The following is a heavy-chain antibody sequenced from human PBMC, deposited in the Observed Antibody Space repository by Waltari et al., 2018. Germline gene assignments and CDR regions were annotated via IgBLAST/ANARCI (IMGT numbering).Heavy chain of an antibody. J-gene: IGHJ3*01. CDR1: GVSITSNRHY. D-gene: IGHD2-21*01. V-gene: IGHV4-39*01. CDR3: ATYSGASVGTAAFDV. Sequence: QVQVQESGPGLVRPSATLSLTCSVSGVSITSNRHYWGWIRLPPGQGLEWIGTLSYSGITYSSPSLRSRVTISGDTSKNQLSLTLGSVTAADTAVYYCATYSGASVGTAAFDVWGQGTTVTVSS. CDR2: LSYSGIT.